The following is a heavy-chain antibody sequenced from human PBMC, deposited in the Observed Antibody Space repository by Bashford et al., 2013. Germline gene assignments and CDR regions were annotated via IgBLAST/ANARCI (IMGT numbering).Heavy chain of an antibody. CDR3: AHTVLHRGHVWGFDY. J-gene: IGHJ4*02. V-gene: IGHV2-5*02. CDR2: IYWDDDD. D-gene: IGHD3-16*01. Sequence: SGPTLVKPTQTLTLTCTFSGFSLTTPEVGVGWIRQPPGKPLEWLALIYWDDDDRYTPSLKTRLTITKDTSTNEVVLTMTNMDPVDTATYFCAHTVLHRGHVWGFDYWGQGKLVTVSS. CDR1: GFSLTTPEVG.